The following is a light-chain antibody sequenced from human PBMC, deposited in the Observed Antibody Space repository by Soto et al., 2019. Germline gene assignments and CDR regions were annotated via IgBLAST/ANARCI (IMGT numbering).Light chain of an antibody. CDR1: RTDVGGYNF. V-gene: IGLV2-14*01. Sequence: QSVLAQPASVSGSPGQSITISCTGTRTDVGGYNFVSWYQQHPGKAPKLIIYEVSNRPSGVSNRFSGSKPDNTASLTISGLQAEDEADYYCCSYVSSKTYVFGTGTKV. CDR2: EVS. CDR3: CSYVSSKTYV. J-gene: IGLJ1*01.